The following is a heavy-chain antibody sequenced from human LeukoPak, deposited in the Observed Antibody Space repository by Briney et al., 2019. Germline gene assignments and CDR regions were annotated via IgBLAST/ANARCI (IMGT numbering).Heavy chain of an antibody. J-gene: IGHJ5*02. CDR3: AKEGGA. Sequence: GGSLRLSCVGSGFTFSSYTMTWVRQAPGKGLEWVSAIGGRGGSTYYADSVKGRFTISRDNSKNTVYLQMNSLRADDTAVYYCAKEGGAWGQRTLVSVSS. V-gene: IGHV3-23*01. D-gene: IGHD3-16*01. CDR2: IGGRGGST. CDR1: GFTFSSYT.